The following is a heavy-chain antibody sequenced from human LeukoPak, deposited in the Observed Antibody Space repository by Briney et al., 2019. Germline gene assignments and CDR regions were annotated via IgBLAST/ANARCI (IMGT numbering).Heavy chain of an antibody. D-gene: IGHD2-2*01. CDR2: AYYRSKWSS. Sequence: SQTLSLTCAISGDSVSSTSATWNWIRQSPSRGLEWLGRAYYRSKWSSDYAVSVKGRITVKSDTSKNQFSLQLNSVTPEDTAVYYCARGPGWVDPWGQGTLVTVSS. CDR3: ARGPGWVDP. V-gene: IGHV6-1*01. CDR1: GDSVSSTSAT. J-gene: IGHJ5*02.